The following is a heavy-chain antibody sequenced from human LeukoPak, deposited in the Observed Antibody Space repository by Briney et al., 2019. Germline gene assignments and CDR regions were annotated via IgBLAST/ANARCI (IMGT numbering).Heavy chain of an antibody. CDR1: GYSFASFG. CDR2: IYLYSGDT. V-gene: IGHV1-2*02. J-gene: IGHJ3*02. Sequence: ASVKVSCKASGYSFASFGINWVRQAPGQGLEWMGWIYLYSGDTNYAQNFQGRVTMTRDTSISTAYMELSSLKSDDTAVYYCARDRNSGSSLDIWGQGTMLTVSS. D-gene: IGHD6-6*01. CDR3: ARDRNSGSSLDI.